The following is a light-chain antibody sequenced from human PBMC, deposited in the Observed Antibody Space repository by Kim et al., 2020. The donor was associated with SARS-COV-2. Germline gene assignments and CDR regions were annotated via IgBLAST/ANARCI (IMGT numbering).Light chain of an antibody. CDR1: KLGDKY. CDR2: QDS. J-gene: IGLJ2*01. V-gene: IGLV3-1*01. Sequence: SYELTQPPSVSVSPGQTASITCSGDKLGDKYACWYQQKPGQSPVLVIYQDSKRPSGIHERFSGSNSGNTATLTISGTQAMDEADYYCQAWDSSPVVFGGG. CDR3: QAWDSSPVV.